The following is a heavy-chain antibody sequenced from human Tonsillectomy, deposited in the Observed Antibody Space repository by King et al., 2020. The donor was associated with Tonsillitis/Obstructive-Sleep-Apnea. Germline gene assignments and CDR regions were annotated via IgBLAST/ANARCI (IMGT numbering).Heavy chain of an antibody. CDR3: AEWGRKYYDSRGYYCRAPFDY. D-gene: IGHD3-22*01. CDR1: GFTFSSYA. Sequence: VQLVESGGGLVQPGGSLRLSCAASGFTFSSYAMSWGRPAPGKGVGWGSGISGSGGSTYYADPVRGRFTISRDNAKNTLYLKMNSLRAEDTAVYYWAEWGRKYYDSRGYYCRAPFDYWGQGTLVTVSS. CDR2: ISGSGGST. V-gene: IGHV3-23*04. J-gene: IGHJ4*02.